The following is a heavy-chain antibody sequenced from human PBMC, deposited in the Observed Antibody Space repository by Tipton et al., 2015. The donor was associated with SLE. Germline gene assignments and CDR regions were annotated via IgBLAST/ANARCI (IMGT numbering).Heavy chain of an antibody. D-gene: IGHD5-12*01. J-gene: IGHJ4*02. V-gene: IGHV3-23*01. CDR3: AKYIVATKAHDY. Sequence: GSLRLSCTASGFTFSNSALTWVRQAPGKGLEWGSTISGSGGTTYYAASVKGRFTISRDNSKNTLYLQMNSLRAEDTAIYYCAKYIVATKAHDYWGQGTLVTVSS. CDR1: GFTFSNSA. CDR2: ISGSGGTT.